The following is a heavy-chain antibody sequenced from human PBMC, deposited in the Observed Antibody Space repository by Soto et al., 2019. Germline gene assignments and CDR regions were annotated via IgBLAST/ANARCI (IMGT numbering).Heavy chain of an antibody. D-gene: IGHD2-15*01. CDR1: GFTFSSYG. CDR2: IWYDGSNK. V-gene: IGHV3-33*01. CDR3: AREAYCSGGSCYNYFDY. J-gene: IGHJ4*02. Sequence: PGGSLRLSCAASGFTFSSYGMHWVRQAPGKGLEWVAVIWYDGSNKYYADSVKGRFTISRDNSKNTLYLQMNSLRAEDTAVYYCAREAYCSGGSCYNYFDYWGQGTLVTVSS.